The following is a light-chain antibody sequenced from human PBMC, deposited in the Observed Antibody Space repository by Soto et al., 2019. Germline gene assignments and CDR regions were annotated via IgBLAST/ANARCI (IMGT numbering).Light chain of an antibody. J-gene: IGLJ2*01. CDR2: DVR. CDR3: SSYTSSSTPVV. Sequence: QSALTQPASVSGSPGQSITISCTGTSSDVGGYNYVSWYQQHPGKAPKLMIYDVRNRPSGVSSRFSGSKSGNTASLTISGLQTEDEADYYCSSYTSSSTPVVFGGGTQLTVL. V-gene: IGLV2-14*01. CDR1: SSDVGGYNY.